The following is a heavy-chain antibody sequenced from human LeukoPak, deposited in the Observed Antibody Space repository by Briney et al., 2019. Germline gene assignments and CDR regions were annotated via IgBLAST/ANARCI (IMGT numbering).Heavy chain of an antibody. CDR3: ARLVSVTVYSSGWYTNLHNRYWFDP. D-gene: IGHD6-19*01. J-gene: IGHJ5*02. Sequence: PSETLSLTCAVYGGSFSGYYWSWIRQPPGKGLEWIGEINHSGSTNYNPSLKSRVTISVDTSKNQFSLKLSSVTAADTAVYYCARLVSVTVYSSGWYTNLHNRYWFDPWGQGTLVTVSS. CDR1: GGSFSGYY. CDR2: INHSGST. V-gene: IGHV4-34*01.